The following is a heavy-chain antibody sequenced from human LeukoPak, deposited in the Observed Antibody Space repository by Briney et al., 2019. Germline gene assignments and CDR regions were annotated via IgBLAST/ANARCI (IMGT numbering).Heavy chain of an antibody. J-gene: IGHJ5*02. CDR3: AKLGRNSYGFNWFDP. CDR2: ISGSGGST. Sequence: PGGSLRLSCAASGFTFSSYAMSWVRQAPGKGLEWVSAISGSGGSTYYADSVKGRFTISRDNSKNTLYLQMNSLRAEDTAVYYCAKLGRNSYGFNWFDPWGQGTLVTVSS. CDR1: GFTFSSYA. V-gene: IGHV3-23*01. D-gene: IGHD5-18*01.